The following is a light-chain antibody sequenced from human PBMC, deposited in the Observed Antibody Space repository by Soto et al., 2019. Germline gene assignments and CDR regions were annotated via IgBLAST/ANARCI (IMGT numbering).Light chain of an antibody. Sequence: ETVLTHSPATLSLSPWKIATLSCRASQSVSSYLAWYQQKPGLAPRLLISDASNRATGIPARFSGSGSGTDFTLTISSLEPEDFAVYYCQQRSKCPLTFGHGTRLEIK. CDR1: QSVSSY. V-gene: IGKV3-11*01. CDR3: QQRSKCPLT. CDR2: DAS. J-gene: IGKJ5*01.